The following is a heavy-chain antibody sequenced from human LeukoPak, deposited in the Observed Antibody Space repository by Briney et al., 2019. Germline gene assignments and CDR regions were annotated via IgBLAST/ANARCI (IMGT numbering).Heavy chain of an antibody. V-gene: IGHV1-2*02. CDR2: IHPNSGGT. CDR1: GYTLTELS. CDR3: GRKSAARKTSEFDY. Sequence: ASVKVSCKVSGYTLTELSMNWVRQAPGQGLEWMGWIHPNSGGTNYAQKFQGRVTMTRDTSISTAYMELSRLTFDDTAVYYCGRKSAARKTSEFDYWGQGTLVTVSS. J-gene: IGHJ4*02. D-gene: IGHD6-6*01.